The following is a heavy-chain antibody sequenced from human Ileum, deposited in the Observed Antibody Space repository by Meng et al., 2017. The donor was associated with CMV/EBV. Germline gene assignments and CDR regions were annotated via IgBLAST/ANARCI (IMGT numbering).Heavy chain of an antibody. CDR1: GFTFSSYA. V-gene: IGHV3-7*01. Sequence: GESLKISCAASGFTFSSYAMSWVRQAPGKGLEWVANIKQDGSEKYYVDSVKGRFTISRDNAKNSLYLQMNSLRAEDTAVYYCARLVTVAGWIFDYWGQGTLVTVSS. CDR2: IKQDGSEK. CDR3: ARLVTVAGWIFDY. D-gene: IGHD6-19*01. J-gene: IGHJ4*02.